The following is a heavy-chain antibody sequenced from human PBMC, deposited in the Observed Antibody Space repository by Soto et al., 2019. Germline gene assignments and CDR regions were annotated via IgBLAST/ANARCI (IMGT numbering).Heavy chain of an antibody. Sequence: GGSLRLSCAASGFTFSSYGMHWVRQAPGKGLEWVAVISYDGSNKYYADSVKGRFTISRDNSKNTLYLQMNSLRAEDTAVYYCAKDGQLWFGDYYYYYGMDVWGQGTTVTVS. V-gene: IGHV3-30*18. J-gene: IGHJ6*02. CDR3: AKDGQLWFGDYYYYYGMDV. CDR2: ISYDGSNK. D-gene: IGHD3-10*01. CDR1: GFTFSSYG.